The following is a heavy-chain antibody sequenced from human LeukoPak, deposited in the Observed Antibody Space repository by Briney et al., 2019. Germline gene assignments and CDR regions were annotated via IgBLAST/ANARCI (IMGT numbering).Heavy chain of an antibody. J-gene: IGHJ4*02. V-gene: IGHV4-34*01. CDR1: GGSFSGYY. Sequence: SETLSLTCAVYGGSFSGYYWSWIRQPPGKGPEWIGEINHSGSTNYNPSLKSRVTISVDTSKNQFSLKLSSVTAADTAVYYCARGPDPNYDILTGHDYWGQGTLVTVSS. D-gene: IGHD3-9*01. CDR3: ARGPDPNYDILTGHDY. CDR2: INHSGST.